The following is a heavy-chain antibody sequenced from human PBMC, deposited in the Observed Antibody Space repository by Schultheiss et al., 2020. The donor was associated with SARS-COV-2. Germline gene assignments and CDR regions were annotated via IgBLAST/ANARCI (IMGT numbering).Heavy chain of an antibody. Sequence: SETLSLICAVYGGSFSGYYWSWIRQPPGKGLEWIGEIYHSGSTNYNPSLKSRVTISVDTSKNQFSLQLNSVTPEDTAVYYCARPEHHYYDSSGYYYAWGQGTLVTVSS. J-gene: IGHJ4*02. D-gene: IGHD3-22*01. CDR1: GGSFSGYY. V-gene: IGHV4-34*01. CDR3: ARPEHHYYDSSGYYYA. CDR2: IYHSGST.